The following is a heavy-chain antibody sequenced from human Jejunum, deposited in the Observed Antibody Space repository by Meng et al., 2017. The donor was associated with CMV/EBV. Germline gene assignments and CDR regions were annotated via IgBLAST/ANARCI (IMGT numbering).Heavy chain of an antibody. D-gene: IGHD3-3*01. CDR1: TFSTYE. CDR2: ITTSGGTT. J-gene: IGHJ4*02. V-gene: IGHV3-48*03. CDR3: ARGPRGIFGARNYFDY. Sequence: TFSTYELSWIRQAPGKGLEWVSYITTSGGTTYRADFVRGRFTISRDNAENSLFLQMTSLTAEDTGVYYCARGPRGIFGARNYFDYWGRGTLVTVSS.